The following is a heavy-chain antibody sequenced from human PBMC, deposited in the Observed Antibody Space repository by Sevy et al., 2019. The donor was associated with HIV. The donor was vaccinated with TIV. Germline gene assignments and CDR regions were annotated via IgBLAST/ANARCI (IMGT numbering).Heavy chain of an antibody. CDR2: ISSSSSTI. J-gene: IGHJ4*02. V-gene: IGHV3-48*01. CDR1: GFTFSSYS. D-gene: IGHD6-19*01. CDR3: ARTGVAVAGSVDY. Sequence: GGSLRLSCAASGFTFSSYSMNWVRQAPGKGLEWVSYISSSSSTIYYADSVKGRFTISRDNAKKSLYLQMKSRRAEDTAVDYCARTGVAVAGSVDYWGQGTLVTVSS.